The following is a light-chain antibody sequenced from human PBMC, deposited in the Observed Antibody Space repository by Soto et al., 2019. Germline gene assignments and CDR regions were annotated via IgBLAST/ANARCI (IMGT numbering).Light chain of an antibody. V-gene: IGKV3-20*01. CDR1: QSVSSN. Sequence: ETVMTQSPATLSVSSEQRATLSCXXSQSVSSNLAWYQQKPGQAPRLLIYGASSRATGIPDRFSGSGSGTDFTLTISRLEPEDFAVYYCQQYGSSPTWTFGQGTKVDIK. CDR3: QQYGSSPTWT. CDR2: GAS. J-gene: IGKJ1*01.